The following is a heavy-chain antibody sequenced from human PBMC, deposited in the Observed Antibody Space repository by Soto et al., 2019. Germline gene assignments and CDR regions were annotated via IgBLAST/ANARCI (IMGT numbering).Heavy chain of an antibody. J-gene: IGHJ1*01. CDR3: VDYGNYGEIQR. D-gene: IGHD4-17*01. CDR1: GFTFSDYY. CDR2: ICSSSSYT. Sequence: QVQLVESGGGLVKPGGSLRLSCAASGFTFSDYYMSWIRQAPGKGLEWVSYICSSSSYTNYADSEKRRFTLSRDNAKNSLYQQMNSLRAEDTAVYYWVDYGNYGEIQRWGQGTLVTVSS. V-gene: IGHV3-11*06.